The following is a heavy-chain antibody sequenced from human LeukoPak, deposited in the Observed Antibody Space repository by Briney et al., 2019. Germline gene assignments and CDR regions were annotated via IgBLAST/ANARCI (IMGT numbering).Heavy chain of an antibody. D-gene: IGHD1-26*01. Sequence: ASVKVSCKASGYTFTGYYMHWVRQAPGQGLEWMGWINPNSGGTNCAQKFQGRVTMTRDTSISTAYMELSRLRSDDTAVYYCARNSGSHTRHYYYYMDVWGKGTTVTVSS. V-gene: IGHV1-2*02. J-gene: IGHJ6*03. CDR1: GYTFTGYY. CDR2: INPNSGGT. CDR3: ARNSGSHTRHYYYYMDV.